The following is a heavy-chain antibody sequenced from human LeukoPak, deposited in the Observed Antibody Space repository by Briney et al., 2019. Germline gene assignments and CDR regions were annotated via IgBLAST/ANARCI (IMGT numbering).Heavy chain of an antibody. Sequence: GGSLRLSCAASGFTFRSYAMSWVRQAPGKGLEWVSAISGSGGSTYYADSVKGRFTISRDNSKNALYLQMNSLRAEDTAVYYCAKAREAPPAFDPWGQGTLVTVSS. CDR1: GFTFRSYA. V-gene: IGHV3-23*01. J-gene: IGHJ5*02. CDR3: AKAREAPPAFDP. CDR2: ISGSGGST.